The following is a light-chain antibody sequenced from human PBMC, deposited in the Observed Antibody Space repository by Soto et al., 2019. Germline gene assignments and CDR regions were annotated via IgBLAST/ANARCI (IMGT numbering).Light chain of an antibody. J-gene: IGKJ1*01. CDR1: QSLSST. Sequence: ITQSPATLSVSPGESATLSCRASQSLSSTVAWYQQKPGQAPRLLIYGASTRATGTPARLSGSGSGTEFTLTISSXQSEDFAVYYCQQYTDWPTTFGQGTKVDTK. CDR3: QQYTDWPTT. V-gene: IGKV3-15*01. CDR2: GAS.